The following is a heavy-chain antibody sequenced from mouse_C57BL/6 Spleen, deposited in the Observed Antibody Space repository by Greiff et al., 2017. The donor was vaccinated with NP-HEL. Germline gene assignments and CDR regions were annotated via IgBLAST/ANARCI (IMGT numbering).Heavy chain of an antibody. CDR1: GFTFSDYY. J-gene: IGHJ2*01. V-gene: IGHV5-16*01. CDR2: INYDGSST. Sequence: EVMLVESEGGLVQPGSSMKLSCTASGFTFSDYYMAWVRQVPEKGLEWVANINYDGSSTYYLDSLKSRFIISRDNASNILYLQMSSLKSEDTATYYCARGDYYGSSYPYYFDYWGQGTTLTVSS. D-gene: IGHD1-1*01. CDR3: ARGDYYGSSYPYYFDY.